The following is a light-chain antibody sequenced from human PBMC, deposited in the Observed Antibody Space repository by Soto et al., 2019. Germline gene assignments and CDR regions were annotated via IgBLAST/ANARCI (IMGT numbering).Light chain of an antibody. CDR2: GAS. CDR1: QSVSSNY. CDR3: QHYRASTLGT. Sequence: EIALTQSPGTLSLSPGERATLSCRASQSVSSNYLAWYQQKPGQAPRLLIYGASSRATGIPDRFSGGGSGTDFTLTINRLEPEDFAVYYCQHYRASTLGTFGQGTKVEIK. J-gene: IGKJ1*01. V-gene: IGKV3-20*01.